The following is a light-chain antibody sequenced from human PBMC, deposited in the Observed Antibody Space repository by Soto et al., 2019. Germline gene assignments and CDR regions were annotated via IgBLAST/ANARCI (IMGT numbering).Light chain of an antibody. J-gene: IGKJ4*01. V-gene: IGKV3-15*01. Sequence: EILMTQSPATLSVSLGERATLSCRASQGVGSNLAGYQQKPGQAPRLLIHGASTRATAVPAKFIGSVYVTECTLTFSSLQSYVFAVYHCQQYNNWPLTVGGVSNLDIK. CDR2: GAS. CDR3: QQYNNWPLT. CDR1: QGVGSN.